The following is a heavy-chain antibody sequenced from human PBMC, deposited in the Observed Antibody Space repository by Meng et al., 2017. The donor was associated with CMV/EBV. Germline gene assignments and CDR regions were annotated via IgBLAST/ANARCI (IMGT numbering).Heavy chain of an antibody. CDR1: YTFTGYY. J-gene: IGHJ4*02. CDR2: INPNSGGT. CDR3: ARDFSHTAMVSRGSGY. Sequence: YTFTGYYMHWVRQAPGQGLEWMGWINPNSGGTNYEQKFQGRVTMTRDTSISTAYMELSRLRSDDTAVYYCARDFSHTAMVSRGSGYWGQGTLVTSPQ. D-gene: IGHD5-18*01. V-gene: IGHV1-2*02.